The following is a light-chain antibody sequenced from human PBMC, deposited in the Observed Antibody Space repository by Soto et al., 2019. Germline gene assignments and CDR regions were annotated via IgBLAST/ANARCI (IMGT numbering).Light chain of an antibody. J-gene: IGKJ5*01. V-gene: IGKV3-11*01. CDR3: QQRSNWPGT. Sequence: IVVTRSPGTQTWSAGERGTLYGMASQSVSSYFAWYQQTPGQAPRLLIYDASNRATGIPARFSVSGSGTDFTLTISSLEPEAFAVYYCQQRSNWPGTFGQGTRLEIK. CDR1: QSVSSY. CDR2: DAS.